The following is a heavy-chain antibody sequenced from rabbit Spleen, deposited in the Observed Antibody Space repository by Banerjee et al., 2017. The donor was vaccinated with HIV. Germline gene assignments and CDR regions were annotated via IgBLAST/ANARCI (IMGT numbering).Heavy chain of an antibody. J-gene: IGHJ6*01. Sequence: QEHLEESGGDLVKPEGSLTLTCTASGFSFSSYYMCWVRQAPGKGLEWIACIDSGSSGFTYFASWANGRFTISKTSSTTVTLQMTSLTAADTATYFCARDTSSSFSSYGMDLWGQGTLVTVS. CDR2: IDSGSSGFT. CDR3: ARDTSSSFSSYGMDL. D-gene: IGHD1-1*01. V-gene: IGHV1S45*01. CDR1: GFSFSSYY.